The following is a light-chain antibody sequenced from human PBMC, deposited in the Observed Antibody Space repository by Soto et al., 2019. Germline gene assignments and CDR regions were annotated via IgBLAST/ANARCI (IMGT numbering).Light chain of an antibody. Sequence: QSALTQPASVSGSPGHSITISCTGTSSDIGGYNYVSWYQHHPGKAPKLMIYDVTYRPSGVSNRFSGSKSGDTASLTISGLQAEDEADYNCSSYTSSDTLVFGGGTKLTV. CDR3: SSYTSSDTLV. CDR2: DVT. J-gene: IGLJ2*01. CDR1: SSDIGGYNY. V-gene: IGLV2-14*03.